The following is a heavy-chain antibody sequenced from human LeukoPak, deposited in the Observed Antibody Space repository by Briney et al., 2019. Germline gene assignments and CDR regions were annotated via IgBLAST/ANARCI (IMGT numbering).Heavy chain of an antibody. D-gene: IGHD2-15*01. Sequence: KSSETLSLTCTVSAGSVSSGSYYWSWIRQPPGKGLEWIGYIYYSGSTNYNPSLKSRVTISVDTSKNQFSLKLSSVTAADTAVYYCARSLIVVVVAAIFNWFDPWGQGTLVTVSS. CDR1: AGSVSSGSYY. J-gene: IGHJ5*02. CDR2: IYYSGST. V-gene: IGHV4-61*01. CDR3: ARSLIVVVVAAIFNWFDP.